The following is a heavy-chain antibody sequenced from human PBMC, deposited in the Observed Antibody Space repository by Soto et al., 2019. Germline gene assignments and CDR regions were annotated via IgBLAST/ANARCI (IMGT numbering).Heavy chain of an antibody. J-gene: IGHJ4*02. V-gene: IGHV4-59*01. Sequence: PSETLSLTCSVSGRSIANYYFSWIRQPPSKGLEWIGYVYYSGSTNYNPSLKSRVTMSVDTSRNLFSLKLTSVTAADTAIYYCARTPTRSDFHVVLHFFDLWGQGTQVTVSS. CDR1: GRSIANYY. D-gene: IGHD3-3*02. CDR2: VYYSGST. CDR3: ARTPTRSDFHVVLHFFDL.